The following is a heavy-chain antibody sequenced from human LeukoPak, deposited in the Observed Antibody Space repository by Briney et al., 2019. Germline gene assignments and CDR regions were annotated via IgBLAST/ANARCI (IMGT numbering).Heavy chain of an antibody. CDR3: ARHSGTIFGVVPFDP. D-gene: IGHD3-3*01. J-gene: IGHJ5*02. CDR1: GYSFTSYW. CDR2: IYPGDSDT. Sequence: GESLKISCKGSGYSFTSYWIGWVRQMPGKGLEWMGIIYPGDSDTRYSPSFQGQVTISAGKSISTAYLQWSSLKASDTAMYYCARHSGTIFGVVPFDPWGQGTLVTVSS. V-gene: IGHV5-51*01.